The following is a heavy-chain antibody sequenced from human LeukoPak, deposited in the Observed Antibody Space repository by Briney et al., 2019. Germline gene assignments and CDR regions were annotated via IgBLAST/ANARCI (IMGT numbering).Heavy chain of an antibody. Sequence: PSETLSLTCTVSGGSISGGAYYWSWVRQHPGKGLEWVGYIYYSGNTYYNPSLKSRVAISVDTSKKQFSLKLSSVTAADTAVYYCARDQASREVAAAGNYYYGMDVWGQGTTVTVSS. CDR3: ARDQASREVAAAGNYYYGMDV. CDR1: GGSISGGAYY. J-gene: IGHJ6*02. D-gene: IGHD6-13*01. V-gene: IGHV4-30-4*08. CDR2: IYYSGNT.